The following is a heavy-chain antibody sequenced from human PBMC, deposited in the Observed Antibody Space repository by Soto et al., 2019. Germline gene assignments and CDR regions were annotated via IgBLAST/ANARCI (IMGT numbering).Heavy chain of an antibody. CDR2: INHSGST. CDR1: DGSFSGYY. V-gene: IGHV4-34*01. CDR3: ARGQKRLYDFWRPYNWLEP. Sequence: SKTLSLTCAVYDGSFSGYYWSWIRQPPGKGLEWIGEINHSGSTNYNPSLKSRVTISVDTSKNQFSLKLSSVTAADTAVYYCARGQKRLYDFWRPYNWLEPWGNGTLVT. D-gene: IGHD3-3*01. J-gene: IGHJ5*02.